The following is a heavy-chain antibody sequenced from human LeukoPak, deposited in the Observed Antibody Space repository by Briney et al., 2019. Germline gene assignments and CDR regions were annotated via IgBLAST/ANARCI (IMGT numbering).Heavy chain of an antibody. Sequence: VASVKVSCKASGGTFSSYAISWVRQAPGQGLEWMGGIIPIFGTANYAQKFQGRVTITTDESTSTAYMELSSLRSEDSAVYYCARDLLRSGVAGTGSFDPWGQGTLVIVSS. CDR1: GGTFSSYA. V-gene: IGHV1-69*05. CDR2: IIPIFGTA. CDR3: ARDLLRSGVAGTGSFDP. J-gene: IGHJ5*02. D-gene: IGHD6-19*01.